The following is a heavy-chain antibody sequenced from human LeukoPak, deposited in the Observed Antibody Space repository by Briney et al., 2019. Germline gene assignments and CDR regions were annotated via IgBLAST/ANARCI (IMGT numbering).Heavy chain of an antibody. Sequence: GGSLRLSCAASGFTFSNYGMHWVRQAPGKGLEWVAFIRYDGSNEYYADSVKGRFTISRDNSKNTLYLQMNSLRTEDTAVYYCARGLYYYDSSGYPDWGQGTLVTVSS. CDR1: GFTFSNYG. CDR2: IRYDGSNE. J-gene: IGHJ4*02. D-gene: IGHD3-22*01. CDR3: ARGLYYYDSSGYPD. V-gene: IGHV3-30*02.